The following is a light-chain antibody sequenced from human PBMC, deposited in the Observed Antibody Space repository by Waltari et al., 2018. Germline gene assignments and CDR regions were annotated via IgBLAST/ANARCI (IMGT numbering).Light chain of an antibody. CDR2: GAS. Sequence: EIVMTQSPATLSVSPGERATLSCRASQSVGSNLAWYQQKPGQAPALLIFGASTRAPAIPARFSGRGSGTEFTLTISSLQSEDFAVYFCQQYDKWLWTFGQGTRVDIK. CDR1: QSVGSN. CDR3: QQYDKWLWT. V-gene: IGKV3-15*01. J-gene: IGKJ1*01.